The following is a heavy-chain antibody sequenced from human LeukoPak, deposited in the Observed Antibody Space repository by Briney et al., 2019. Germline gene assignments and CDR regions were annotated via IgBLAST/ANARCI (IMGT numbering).Heavy chain of an antibody. CDR2: IYYSGST. J-gene: IGHJ4*02. Sequence: PSETLSLTCTVSGGSISSYYWSWIRQPPGKGLEWIGYIYYSGSTNYNPSLKSRVTISVDTSKNQFSLKLSSVTAADTAVYYCARLEQWLAQGFDYWGQGTLVTVSS. CDR3: ARLEQWLAQGFDY. D-gene: IGHD6-19*01. V-gene: IGHV4-59*08. CDR1: GGSISSYY.